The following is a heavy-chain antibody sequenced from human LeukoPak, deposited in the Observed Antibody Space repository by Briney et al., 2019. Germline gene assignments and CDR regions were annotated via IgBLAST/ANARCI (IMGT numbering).Heavy chain of an antibody. D-gene: IGHD3-22*01. CDR3: ARDRGSDTSGYEDFDY. Sequence: GGSLRLSCAASGFTVSSNYMSWVRQAPGKGLEWVSVIYSGGSTYYADSVKGRFTISRDNARNSLYLLMNSLRAEDTAIYYCARDRGSDTSGYEDFDYWGQGTLVTVSS. J-gene: IGHJ4*02. CDR2: IYSGGST. CDR1: GFTVSSNY. V-gene: IGHV3-53*01.